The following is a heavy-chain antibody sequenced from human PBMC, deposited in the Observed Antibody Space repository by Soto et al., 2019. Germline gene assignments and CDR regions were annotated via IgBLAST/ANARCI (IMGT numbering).Heavy chain of an antibody. Sequence: QVQLVQSGAEVKKPGSSVKVSCKASGGSLSNYGISWVRQAPGQGLECMGAIIPVFGTPSYAQKFQDRVTITADESTTTVYMEVRSLTSEDTAVYYCARGDATKIVVTTYYGMDVWGQGTTVTFSS. V-gene: IGHV1-69*12. CDR2: IIPVFGTP. CDR3: ARGDATKIVVTTYYGMDV. J-gene: IGHJ6*02. CDR1: GGSLSNYG. D-gene: IGHD3-22*01.